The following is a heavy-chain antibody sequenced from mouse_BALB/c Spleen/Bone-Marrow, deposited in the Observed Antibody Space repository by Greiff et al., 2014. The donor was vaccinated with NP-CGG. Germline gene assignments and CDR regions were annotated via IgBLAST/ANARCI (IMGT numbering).Heavy chain of an antibody. D-gene: IGHD1-1*01. CDR3: ARGTTVYYFDY. V-gene: IGHV1-54*01. Sequence: QVQLQQSGAGLVRPGTSVKVSCKASGYAFTNYLIEWVKQRPGQGLEWIGVIYPGSGGTNYNEKFRDKATLTADKSSSTAYMQLSSLTSDDSAVYFCARGTTVYYFDYWGQGTTLTVSS. CDR1: GYAFTNYL. J-gene: IGHJ2*01. CDR2: IYPGSGGT.